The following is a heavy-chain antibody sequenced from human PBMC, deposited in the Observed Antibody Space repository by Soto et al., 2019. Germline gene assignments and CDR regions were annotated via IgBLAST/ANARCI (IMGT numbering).Heavy chain of an antibody. Sequence: QVQLVQSGVEVKKPGSSVKVSCKASGGTFSSYAISWVRQAPGQGLEWMGGIIPIFGTANYAQKFQGRVTITADESTSTAYMELSSLRSEDTAVYYCARDLTAAGWYGSHYGMDVWGQGTTVTVSS. D-gene: IGHD6-19*01. CDR1: GGTFSSYA. V-gene: IGHV1-69*12. CDR3: ARDLTAAGWYGSHYGMDV. CDR2: IIPIFGTA. J-gene: IGHJ6*02.